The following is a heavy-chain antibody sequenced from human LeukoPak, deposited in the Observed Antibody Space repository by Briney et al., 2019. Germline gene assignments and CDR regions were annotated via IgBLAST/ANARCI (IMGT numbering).Heavy chain of an antibody. CDR3: AGAPDSSGWYYRY. J-gene: IGHJ4*02. CDR1: GFTVSSNH. V-gene: IGHV3-53*01. Sequence: PGGSLRLSCATSGFTVSSNHINWVRQAPGKGLEWVSIIYSGGRTYSTDSVKGRFTISRDSSKNTVYLQMNSLRVKDTAMYYCAGAPDSSGWYYRYWGQGTLVTVSS. CDR2: IYSGGRT. D-gene: IGHD6-19*01.